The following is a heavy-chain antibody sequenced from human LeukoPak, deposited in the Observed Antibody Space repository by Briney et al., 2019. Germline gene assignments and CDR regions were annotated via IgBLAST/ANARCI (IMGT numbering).Heavy chain of an antibody. CDR2: IYHSGST. D-gene: IGHD3-3*01. Sequence: SETLSLTCTVSGYSISSGYYWGWIRQPPGKGLEWIGSIYHSGSTYYNPSLKSRVTISVDTSQNLFSLKLSSVTAADTAVYYCARVGITIFGVDWYYFDYWGQGTLVTVSS. CDR1: GYSISSGYY. V-gene: IGHV4-38-2*02. J-gene: IGHJ4*02. CDR3: ARVGITIFGVDWYYFDY.